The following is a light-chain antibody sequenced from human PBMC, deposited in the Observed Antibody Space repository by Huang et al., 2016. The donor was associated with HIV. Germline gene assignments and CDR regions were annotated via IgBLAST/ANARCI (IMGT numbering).Light chain of an antibody. V-gene: IGKV3-11*01. Sequence: EIVLTQTPATLSLSPGERATFSCRASQSVGRARQSVGSSVAWYQQRPGQAPRLLIYDASNRATGIPPRVSGSESGTDFTLTISSLEPEDFAVYYCQQRSNWPLTFGGGTKVEIK. J-gene: IGKJ4*01. CDR3: QQRSNWPLT. CDR2: DAS. CDR1: QSVGRARQSVGSS.